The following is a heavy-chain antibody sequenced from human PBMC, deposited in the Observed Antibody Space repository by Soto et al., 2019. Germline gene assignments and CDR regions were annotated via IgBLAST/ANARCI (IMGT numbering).Heavy chain of an antibody. Sequence: QVQLVESGGGVVQPGRSLRLSCAASGFTFSSYGMHWVRQAPGKGLEWVAVIWYDGSNKYYADSVKGRFTISRDNSKNTLYLQMNSLRAEDTAVYYCARAGGSYYQFDYWAREPWSPSPQ. CDR3: ARAGGSYYQFDY. D-gene: IGHD1-26*01. CDR2: IWYDGSNK. CDR1: GFTFSSYG. J-gene: IGHJ4*02. V-gene: IGHV3-33*01.